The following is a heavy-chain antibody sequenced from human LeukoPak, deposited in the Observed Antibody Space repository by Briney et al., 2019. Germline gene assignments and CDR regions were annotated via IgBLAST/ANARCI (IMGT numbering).Heavy chain of an antibody. D-gene: IGHD3-22*01. CDR1: GYSISSGYY. V-gene: IGHV4-38-2*02. J-gene: IGHJ3*02. CDR3: ASLMYYYDSRGYPGAFDI. Sequence: SETLSLTCTVSGYSISSGYYWGWIRQPPGKGLEWIGGIYHSGSTYYNPSLKGRVTISVDTSKNQFSLKLSSVTAADTAVYYCASLMYYYDSRGYPGAFDIWGQGTVVTVSS. CDR2: IYHSGST.